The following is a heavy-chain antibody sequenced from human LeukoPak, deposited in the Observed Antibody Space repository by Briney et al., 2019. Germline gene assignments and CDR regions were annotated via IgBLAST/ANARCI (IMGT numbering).Heavy chain of an antibody. Sequence: ASVKVSCKISGYTLTELSMHWIRQAPGKGLEWMGGFDPKDGATVYARKFQGRLTMTEDTSTATAYMELSSLTSEDTAVYFCYDSTYWGQGTLVTVSS. CDR3: YDSTY. D-gene: IGHD3-22*01. CDR2: FDPKDGAT. CDR1: GYTLTELS. J-gene: IGHJ4*02. V-gene: IGHV1-24*01.